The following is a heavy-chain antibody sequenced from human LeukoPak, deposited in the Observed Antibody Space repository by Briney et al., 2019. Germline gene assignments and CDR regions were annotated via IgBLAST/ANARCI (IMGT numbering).Heavy chain of an antibody. V-gene: IGHV3-23*01. Sequence: PGRSLRLSCAASGFTFSSYAMIWVRQAPGKGLEWVSAISGSGRNTYYADSVKGRFTISRDNSKNTLYLQMNSLRAEDTAVYFCAKDHIHNDFWSGYSGYWGQGTLVTVSS. J-gene: IGHJ4*02. D-gene: IGHD3-3*01. CDR3: AKDHIHNDFWSGYSGY. CDR1: GFTFSSYA. CDR2: ISGSGRNT.